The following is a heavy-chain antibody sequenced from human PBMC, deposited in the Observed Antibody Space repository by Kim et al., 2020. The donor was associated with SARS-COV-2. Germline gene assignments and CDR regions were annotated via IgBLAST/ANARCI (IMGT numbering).Heavy chain of an antibody. CDR2: INHSGST. CDR1: GGSFSGYY. V-gene: IGHV4-34*01. J-gene: IGHJ4*02. CDR3: ARRGSSWYWVDWGNIDY. Sequence: SETLSLTCAVYGGSFSGYYWSWIRQPPGKGLEWIGEINHSGSTNYNPSLKSRVTISVDTSKNQFSLKLSSVSAADTAVYYCARRGSSWYWVDWGNIDYWGQGTLVTVSS. D-gene: IGHD6-13*01.